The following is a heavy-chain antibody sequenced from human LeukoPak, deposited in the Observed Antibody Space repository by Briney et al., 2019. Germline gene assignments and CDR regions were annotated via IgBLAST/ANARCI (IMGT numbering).Heavy chain of an antibody. V-gene: IGHV5-51*01. CDR1: GYSFTSYW. CDR2: IYPGDSDT. CDR3: ARLDYYESSASERWSY. Sequence: GESLKISCRGSGYSFTSYWIAWVRQMPGKGLEWMGIIYPGDSDTRYSPSFQGQVTISADKSISTAYLQWSSLKASDTAMYYCARLDYYESSASERWSYWGQGTLVTVSS. D-gene: IGHD3-22*01. J-gene: IGHJ4*02.